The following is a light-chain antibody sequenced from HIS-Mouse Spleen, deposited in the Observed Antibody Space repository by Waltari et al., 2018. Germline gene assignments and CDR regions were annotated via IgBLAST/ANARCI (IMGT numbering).Light chain of an antibody. CDR1: SSDVGGFNY. Sequence: QSALTQPRPVSGSPGQSVTIPCPGTSSDVGGFNYVPWYQPHPGKAPKLVIYDVSKRPSGVPARFSGSKSGNTASLTISGLQAEDEADYYCCSYAGSYTVVFGGGTKLTVL. V-gene: IGLV2-11*01. J-gene: IGLJ2*01. CDR2: DVS. CDR3: CSYAGSYTVV.